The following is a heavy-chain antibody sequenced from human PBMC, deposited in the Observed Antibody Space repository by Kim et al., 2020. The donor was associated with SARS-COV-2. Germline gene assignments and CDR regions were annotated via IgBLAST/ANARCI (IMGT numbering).Heavy chain of an antibody. Sequence: SETLSLTCTVSGGSISSYYWSWIRQPPGKGLEWIGYIYYSGSTNYNPSLKSRVTISVDTSKNQFSLKLSSVTAADTAVYYCARHKDVGPGLYGGNSEGAFDIGGQGTMVTVSS. CDR3: ARHKDVGPGLYGGNSEGAFDI. J-gene: IGHJ3*02. D-gene: IGHD4-17*01. V-gene: IGHV4-59*08. CDR1: GGSISSYY. CDR2: IYYSGST.